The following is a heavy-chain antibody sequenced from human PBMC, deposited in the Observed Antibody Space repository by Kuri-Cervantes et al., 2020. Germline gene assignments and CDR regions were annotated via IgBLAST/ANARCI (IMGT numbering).Heavy chain of an antibody. CDR2: IGTGGDT. CDR1: GFAFSSYV. V-gene: IGHV3-47*02. D-gene: IGHD2-2*01. Sequence: GESLKISCAASGFAFSSYVLHWVRRAPGKGPEWVSAIGTGGDTYYADSVMGRFTISRDNAKKSLYLRMNSLIAEDMAVYYCARDIVVVPAAIQYGMDVWGQGTTVTVSS. CDR3: ARDIVVVPAAIQYGMDV. J-gene: IGHJ6*02.